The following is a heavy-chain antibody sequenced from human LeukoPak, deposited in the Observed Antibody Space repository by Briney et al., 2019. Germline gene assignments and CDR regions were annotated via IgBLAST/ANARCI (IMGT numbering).Heavy chain of an antibody. CDR2: IWYDGSNK. D-gene: IGHD4-17*01. J-gene: IGHJ4*02. Sequence: GGSLRLSCAASGFTFSSYVMHWVRQAPGKGLEWVAVIWYDGSNKYYADSVKGRFTISRDNSKNTLYLQMNSLRPEDTAVYYCAKFHDYGDYVPRRDFDYWGQGTLVTVSS. V-gene: IGHV3-30*02. CDR1: GFTFSSYV. CDR3: AKFHDYGDYVPRRDFDY.